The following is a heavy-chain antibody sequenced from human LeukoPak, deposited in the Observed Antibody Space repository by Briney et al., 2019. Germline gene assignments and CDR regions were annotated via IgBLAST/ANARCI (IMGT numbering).Heavy chain of an antibody. V-gene: IGHV3-48*01. CDR2: ISSRSSTI. CDR3: AREEGDNLDY. D-gene: IGHD1-14*01. J-gene: IGHJ4*02. Sequence: PGGSLRLSCAASGFTFSSYSMNWVRQAPGKGLEWVSYISSRSSTIHYADSVRGRFTISRDNAKNSLYLQMNSLRAEDTAVYHCAREEGDNLDYWGQGTLVTVSS. CDR1: GFTFSSYS.